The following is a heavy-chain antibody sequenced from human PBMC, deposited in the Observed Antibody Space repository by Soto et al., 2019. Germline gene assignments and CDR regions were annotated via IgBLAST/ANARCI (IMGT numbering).Heavy chain of an antibody. D-gene: IGHD3-3*01. CDR3: ARDFETRFLEYLYAFDI. V-gene: IGHV3-48*03. CDR2: INSRGSTV. CDR1: GFVFISFE. Sequence: WGSLRLSCAASGFVFISFEINFFRQSPGKGLEWVAYINSRGSTVYYADSVRGRFTVSRDNAKNSMYLQLNNLRPEDTAVYYCARDFETRFLEYLYAFDIWGQGTVVTVSS. J-gene: IGHJ3*02.